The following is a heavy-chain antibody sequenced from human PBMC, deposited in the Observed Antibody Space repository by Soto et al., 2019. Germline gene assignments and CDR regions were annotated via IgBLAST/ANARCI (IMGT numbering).Heavy chain of an antibody. CDR1: GFTFSNAW. V-gene: IGHV3-15*07. J-gene: IGHJ4*02. CDR2: IQSKTDGETT. CDR3: TTALFLAAAGTEDY. Sequence: EVQLVESGGGLVKPGGSLRLSCAASGFTFSNAWMNWVRQAPGKGLEWVGRIQSKTDGETTDYAAPVKGRFTISRDDSKNTLYLKMNSLKTEDTAVYYCTTALFLAAAGTEDYWGQGTLVTGSS. D-gene: IGHD6-13*01.